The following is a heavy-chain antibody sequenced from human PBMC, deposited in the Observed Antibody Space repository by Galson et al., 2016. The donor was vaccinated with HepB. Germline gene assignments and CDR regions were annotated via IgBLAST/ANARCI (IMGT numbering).Heavy chain of an antibody. CDR2: TGDCNGIT. CDR1: GHYFTTDG. Sequence: SVKVSCKAYGHYFTTDGFIWVRQAPRQGLEGMGWTGDCNGITHYAQKFQDRVTLTRNTFTTTGYLELRSMGRDDTAVYYCAAHSGTNSWGRKALDYWGQGTLITVSS. CDR3: AAHSGTNSWGRKALDY. J-gene: IGHJ4*02. V-gene: IGHV1-18*01. D-gene: IGHD1-26*01.